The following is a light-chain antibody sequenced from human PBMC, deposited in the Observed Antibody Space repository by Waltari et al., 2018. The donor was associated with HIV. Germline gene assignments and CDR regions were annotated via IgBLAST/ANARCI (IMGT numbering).Light chain of an antibody. J-gene: IGLJ3*02. CDR3: SSYTVTGTLNWV. Sequence: QSALTQPASVSGSPAQSITISCPAPSSDVCRYNYVSWYQQHPGNPPKLLIYEVSNRPSGFSNRFSGCKSGNTASLTISGLQAEDESLYYCSSYTVTGTLNWVFGGGTKLTVL. CDR1: SSDVCRYNY. CDR2: EVS. V-gene: IGLV2-14*03.